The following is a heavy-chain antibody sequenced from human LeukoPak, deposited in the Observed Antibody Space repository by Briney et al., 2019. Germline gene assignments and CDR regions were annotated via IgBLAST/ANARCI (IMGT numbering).Heavy chain of an antibody. V-gene: IGHV3-66*01. D-gene: IGHD3-10*01. CDR1: GFTVSSNY. CDR2: IYNGGTT. J-gene: IGHJ4*02. CDR3: ARGAPYYHLDY. Sequence: GGSLRLSCAASGFTVSSNYMSWVCQAPGKGLEWVSVIYNGGTTFYADSVKGRFTISRDNSKNTLYLQMNSLRAEDTAVYYCARGAPYYHLDYWGQGTLVTVSS.